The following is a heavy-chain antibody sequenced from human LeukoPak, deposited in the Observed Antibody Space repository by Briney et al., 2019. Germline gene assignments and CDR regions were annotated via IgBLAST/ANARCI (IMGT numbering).Heavy chain of an antibody. CDR1: GHTFSGTGWY. J-gene: IGHJ4*02. CDR2: IHPNNGDT. D-gene: IGHD5-24*01. V-gene: IGHV1-2*02. CDR3: MVDLDY. Sequence: ASVKVSCKASGHTFSGTGWYLYWLRQAPGQGLECMGWIHPNNGDTAYAQKFEGRVAMTRDTSISTAYMEFTAVYFCARDGPAQMVDLDYWGQGTLVTLSS.